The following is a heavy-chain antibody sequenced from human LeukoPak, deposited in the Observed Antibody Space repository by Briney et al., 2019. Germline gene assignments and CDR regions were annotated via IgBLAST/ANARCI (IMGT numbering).Heavy chain of an antibody. Sequence: GGSLRLSCAASGFTFSSYSMNWVRQAPGKGLEWVSSISSSSSYIHYADSVKGRFTISRDNAKNSLYLQMNSPRAEDTAVYYCAREASSSGWYGTHWYFDFWGRGTLVTVSS. CDR2: ISSSSSYI. J-gene: IGHJ2*01. CDR1: GFTFSSYS. D-gene: IGHD6-19*01. CDR3: AREASSSGWYGTHWYFDF. V-gene: IGHV3-21*01.